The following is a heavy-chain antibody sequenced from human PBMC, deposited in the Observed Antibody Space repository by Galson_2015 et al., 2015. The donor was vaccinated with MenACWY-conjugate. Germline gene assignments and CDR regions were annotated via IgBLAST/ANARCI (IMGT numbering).Heavy chain of an antibody. J-gene: IGHJ4*02. V-gene: IGHV3-23*01. D-gene: IGHD6-19*01. Sequence: SLRLSCAASGFTFSSYAMSWVRQSPEKGLEWVSSISRSGDTTYYADSVKGRFTISREYSKNTLYLQMNSLRGEDTAVYYCAKAQGTSGWGGAYVHDFWGQGTLV. CDR2: ISRSGDTT. CDR3: AKAQGTSGWGGAYVHDF. CDR1: GFTFSSYA.